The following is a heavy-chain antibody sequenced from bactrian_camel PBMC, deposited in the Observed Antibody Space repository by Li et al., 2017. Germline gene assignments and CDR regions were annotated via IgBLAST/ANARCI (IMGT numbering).Heavy chain of an antibody. CDR2: ILSDGTT. Sequence: HVQLVESGGGSVQAGGSLSLSCAGSGFTHSVCTMGWYRQTPGKERVVVSTILSDGTTYYADSVKGRFTISRDAAKNTVYLQLNSLKTEDMAMYYCAADLLMTGPYDLCSGSREGSSYWGQGTQVTVS. CDR3: AADLLMTGPYDLCSGSREGSSY. D-gene: IGHD3*01. V-gene: IGHV3S53*01. CDR1: GFTHSVCT. J-gene: IGHJ4*01.